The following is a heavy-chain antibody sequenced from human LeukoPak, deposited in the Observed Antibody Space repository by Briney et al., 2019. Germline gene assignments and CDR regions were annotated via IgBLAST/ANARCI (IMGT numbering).Heavy chain of an antibody. V-gene: IGHV4-59*08. CDR3: ARHIVVVPAVVHYYMDV. D-gene: IGHD2-21*01. Sequence: SETLSLTCTVSGGSISSYYWSWIRQPPGKGLEWIGYIYYSGSTNYNPSLKSRVTISVDTSKNQFSLKLSSVTAADTAVYYCARHIVVVPAVVHYYMDVWGKGTTVTVSS. CDR2: IYYSGST. CDR1: GGSISSYY. J-gene: IGHJ6*03.